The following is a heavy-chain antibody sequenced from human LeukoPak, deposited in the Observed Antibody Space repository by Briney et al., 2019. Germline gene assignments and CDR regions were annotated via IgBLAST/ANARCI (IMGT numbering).Heavy chain of an antibody. D-gene: IGHD6-6*01. Sequence: GGSLRLSCAASGFTFNSFSMSWVRQAPGKGLEWLSYIISTSSTIFYADSVKGRFTTSRDNAKNSLYLQMNSLRAEDTAVYYCARGACSSMAAPLDYWGQGTLVTVSS. CDR2: IISTSSTI. J-gene: IGHJ4*02. CDR1: GFTFNSFS. V-gene: IGHV3-48*04. CDR3: ARGACSSMAAPLDY.